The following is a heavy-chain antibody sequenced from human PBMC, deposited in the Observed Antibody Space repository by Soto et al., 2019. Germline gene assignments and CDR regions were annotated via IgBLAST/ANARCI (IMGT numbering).Heavy chain of an antibody. CDR1: GGSISSYY. V-gene: IGHV4-59*01. CDR2: SYYSGST. Sequence: QVQLQESGPGLVKPSETLSLTCTVSGGSISSYYWSWIRQPPGKGLEWIGYSYYSGSTNYNPSLRSGVTISVDTSKNQFSLKLSSVTAADTAVYYCAREAYGDYDYWGQGTLVTVSS. J-gene: IGHJ4*02. D-gene: IGHD4-17*01. CDR3: AREAYGDYDY.